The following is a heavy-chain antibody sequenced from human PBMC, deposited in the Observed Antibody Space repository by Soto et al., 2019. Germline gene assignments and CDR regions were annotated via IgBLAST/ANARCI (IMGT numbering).Heavy chain of an antibody. CDR1: GGSISSGDYY. D-gene: IGHD3-3*01. CDR2: IYYSGST. J-gene: IGHJ5*02. V-gene: IGHV4-30-4*01. Sequence: SETLSLTCTVSGGSISSGDYYWSWIRQPPGKGLEWIGYIYYSGSTYYNPSLKSRVTISVDTSKNQFSLKLSSVTATDTAVYYCAGCRDFWSGYCNWFDPWGQGTLVTVSS. CDR3: AGCRDFWSGYCNWFDP.